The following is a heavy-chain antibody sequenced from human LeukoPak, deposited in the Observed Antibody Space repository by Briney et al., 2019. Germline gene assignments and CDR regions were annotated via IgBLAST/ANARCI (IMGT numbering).Heavy chain of an antibody. V-gene: IGHV4-59*01. CDR1: SGSISSYY. D-gene: IGHD2/OR15-2a*01. Sequence: SETLSLTCTVSSGSISSYYWSWIRQPPGKGLEWIGNIYYSGSTNYSPSLKSRVTISVDTSKNQFSLKLTSVTAADTAVYFCARAVSYYGLFYFDYRGQGTLVTVPS. CDR3: ARAVSYYGLFYFDY. CDR2: IYYSGST. J-gene: IGHJ4*02.